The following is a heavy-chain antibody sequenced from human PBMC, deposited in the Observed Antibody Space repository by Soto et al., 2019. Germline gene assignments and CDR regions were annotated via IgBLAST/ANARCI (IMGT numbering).Heavy chain of an antibody. J-gene: IGHJ4*02. D-gene: IGHD6-13*01. CDR2: INRNSGGT. CDR1: GYTFTGYY. Sequence: QVQLVQSGAEVKKPGASVKVSCKASGYTFTGYYMHWLRQAPGQGLQWMGWINRNSGGTNYAQKFQGRVTMTRDTSISTAYMELSRLRSDDTAVYYCARDGSGRQLVGGYWGQGTLVTVSS. CDR3: ARDGSGRQLVGGY. V-gene: IGHV1-2*02.